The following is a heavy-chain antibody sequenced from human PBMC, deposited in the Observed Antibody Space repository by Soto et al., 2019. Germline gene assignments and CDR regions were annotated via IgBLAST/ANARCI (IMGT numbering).Heavy chain of an antibody. CDR1: GFTFSSYA. V-gene: IGHV3-13*01. J-gene: IGHJ4*02. CDR3: GRGYLGIFDD. Sequence: PGGSLILSCAASGFTFSSYAVHWVRQPTGKGLEWVSVIGSAGDTYYPGSVKGRFTISRENAKNSLYLQMNSLRAEDTAVYYCGRGYLGIFDDWGQGTLVTVAS. D-gene: IGHD7-27*01. CDR2: IGSAGDT.